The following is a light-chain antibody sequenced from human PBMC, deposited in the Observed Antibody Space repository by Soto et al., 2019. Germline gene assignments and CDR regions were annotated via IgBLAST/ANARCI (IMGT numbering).Light chain of an antibody. CDR2: GAS. CDR1: QNIITY. Sequence: DIQMTQSPSSLSASVGDRVTITFRASQNIITYLNWYQHKPGRPPKLLISGASSLQRGVPSRFSGSGSGTDFTLTISRLQPEDFATYYCQQSYNTPPWTFGQGTKVDIK. V-gene: IGKV1-39*01. CDR3: QQSYNTPPWT. J-gene: IGKJ1*01.